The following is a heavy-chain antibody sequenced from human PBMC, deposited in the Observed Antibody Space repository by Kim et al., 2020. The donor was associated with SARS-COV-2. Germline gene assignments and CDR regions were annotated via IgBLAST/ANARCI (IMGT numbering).Heavy chain of an antibody. Sequence: GESLKISCKGSGYSFTNYWMAWVRQMPGQGLEWVGMMNPADSGIRYSPSFRGQVTISADKSITTAYLQWSSLKASDTAMYYCARHLAYSDNLDFWGQGT. J-gene: IGHJ4*03. V-gene: IGHV5-51*01. D-gene: IGHD6-13*01. CDR1: GYSFTNYW. CDR3: ARHLAYSDNLDF. CDR2: MNPADSGI.